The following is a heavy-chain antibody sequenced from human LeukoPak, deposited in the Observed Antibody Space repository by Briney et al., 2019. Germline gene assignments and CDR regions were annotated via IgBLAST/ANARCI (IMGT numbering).Heavy chain of an antibody. D-gene: IGHD3-10*01. J-gene: IGHJ4*02. CDR1: GFTFSDYY. Sequence: GGSLRLSCAASGFTFSDYYMSWIRQAPGKGLEWVSYISSNSSYTNYADSVKGRFTISRDNAKNSLYLQMNSLRAEDTAVYYCARDRPYYYGSGSRLYYFDYWGQGTLVTVSS. CDR2: ISSNSSYT. V-gene: IGHV3-11*05. CDR3: ARDRPYYYGSGSRLYYFDY.